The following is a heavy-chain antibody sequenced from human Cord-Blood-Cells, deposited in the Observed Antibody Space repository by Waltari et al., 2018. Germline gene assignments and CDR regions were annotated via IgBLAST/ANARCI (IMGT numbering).Heavy chain of an antibody. J-gene: IGHJ4*02. CDR3: ARFPRAGLSGGAGTSLIDY. D-gene: IGHD6-13*01. Sequence: QLQLQESGPGLVKPLETLSLTCTVSGGSISSSSYYWGWIRQPPGKGLEWIGSIYYGGRTDHNPSRMRRITISVDTSKNQCSLKLSSVTAADTAVYYCARFPRAGLSGGAGTSLIDYWGQGTLVTVSS. CDR2: IYYGGRT. CDR1: GGSISSSSYY. V-gene: IGHV4-39*01.